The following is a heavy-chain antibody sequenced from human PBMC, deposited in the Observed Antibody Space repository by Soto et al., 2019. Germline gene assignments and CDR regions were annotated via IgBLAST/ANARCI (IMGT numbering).Heavy chain of an antibody. V-gene: IGHV4-34*01. CDR2: INHSGST. Sequence: LSETLSLTCAVYGGSFSGYYWSWIRQPPGKGLEWIGEINHSGSTNYNPSLKSRVTISVDTSKNQFSLKLSSVTAADTAVYYCARAAFGFWSGYWFDYWGQGTLVTVSS. CDR3: ARAAFGFWSGYWFDY. J-gene: IGHJ4*02. D-gene: IGHD3-3*01. CDR1: GGSFSGYY.